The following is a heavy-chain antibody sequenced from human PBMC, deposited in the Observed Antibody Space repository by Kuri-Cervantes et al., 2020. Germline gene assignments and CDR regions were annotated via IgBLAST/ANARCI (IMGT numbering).Heavy chain of an antibody. V-gene: IGHV3-9*01. Sequence: SLKISCAASGFTFDDYAMHWVRQAPGKGLEWVSGISWNSGSIGYADSVKGRFTISRDNAKNSLYLQMNSLRAEDTAVYYCARDPIAAAVFDYWGQGTLVTVSS. CDR2: ISWNSGSI. CDR3: ARDPIAAAVFDY. D-gene: IGHD6-13*01. CDR1: GFTFDDYA. J-gene: IGHJ4*02.